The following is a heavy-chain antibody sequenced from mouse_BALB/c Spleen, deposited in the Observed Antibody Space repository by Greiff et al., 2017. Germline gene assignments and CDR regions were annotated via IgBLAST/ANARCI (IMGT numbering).Heavy chain of an antibody. J-gene: IGHJ3*01. V-gene: IGHV5-17*02. CDR3: ARSAARATSWFAY. D-gene: IGHD3-1*01. CDR2: ISSGSSTI. CDR1: GFTFSSFG. Sequence: EVKVVESGGGLVQPGGSRKLSCAASGFTFSSFGMHWVRQAPEKGLEWVAYISSGSSTIYYADTVKGRFTISRDNPKNTLFLQMTSLRSEDTAMYYCARSAARATSWFAYWGQGTLVTVSA.